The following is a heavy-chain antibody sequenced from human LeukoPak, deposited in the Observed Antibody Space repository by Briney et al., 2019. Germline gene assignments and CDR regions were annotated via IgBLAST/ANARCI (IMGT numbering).Heavy chain of an antibody. CDR3: ARDKVPGDY. V-gene: IGHV4-59*01. J-gene: IGHJ4*02. Sequence: SETLSLTCSVSGGSISSYYWNWIRQPPGKGLEWIGYIYYTGSADYNPALKSRDTISVDTSKNQFSLKLSSVTAADTAVYFCARDKVPGDYWGQGTLVTVSS. CDR2: IYYTGSA. CDR1: GGSISSYY. D-gene: IGHD1-1*01.